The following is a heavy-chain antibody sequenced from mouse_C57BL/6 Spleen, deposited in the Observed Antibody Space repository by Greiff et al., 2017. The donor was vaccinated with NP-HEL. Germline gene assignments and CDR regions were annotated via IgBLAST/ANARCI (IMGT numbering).Heavy chain of an antibody. CDR1: GFTFSDYG. Sequence: EVMLVESGGGLVKPGGSLKLSCAASGFTFSDYGMHWVRQAQEKGLEWVAYISSGSSTIYYADKVKGRFTFSRDNAKNTLFLQRTSRRSEDTAMYYCARDYYGSSYYWGQGTTLTVSS. V-gene: IGHV5-17*01. CDR3: ARDYYGSSYY. D-gene: IGHD1-1*01. J-gene: IGHJ2*01. CDR2: ISSGSSTI.